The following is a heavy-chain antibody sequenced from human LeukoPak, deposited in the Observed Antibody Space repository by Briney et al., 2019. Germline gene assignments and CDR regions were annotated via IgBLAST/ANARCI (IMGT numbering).Heavy chain of an antibody. CDR1: GFTLISYS. D-gene: IGHD2-8*02. J-gene: IGHJ4*02. CDR2: IRASNSNT. CDR3: AKFTTGWFEDC. Sequence: GGYLRLSCAATGFTLISYSMTWVRQAPGQGLEWVSAIRASNSNTFYADSVKGRFTISRDSSKNTLYLQMNDLRDEDTAVYYCAKFTTGWFEDCGGQGTLVTVSS. V-gene: IGHV3-23*01.